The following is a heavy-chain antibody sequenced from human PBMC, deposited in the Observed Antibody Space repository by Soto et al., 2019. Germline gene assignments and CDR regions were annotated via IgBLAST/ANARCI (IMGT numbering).Heavy chain of an antibody. CDR1: GYTFTSYY. CDR2: INPSGGST. V-gene: IGHV1-46*01. CDR3: ARDGVYYDYVRGGMDV. D-gene: IGHD3-16*01. J-gene: IGHJ6*02. Sequence: QVQLVQSGAEVKKPGASVKVSCKASGYTFTSYYMHWVRQAPGQGLEWMGIINPSGGSTSYAQKFQRRVTMTRDTSTSTVYMELSSLRSEDTAVYYCARDGVYYDYVRGGMDVWGQGTTVTVSS.